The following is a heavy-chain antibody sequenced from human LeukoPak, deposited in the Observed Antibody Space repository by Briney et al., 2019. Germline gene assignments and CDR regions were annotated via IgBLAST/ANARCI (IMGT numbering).Heavy chain of an antibody. D-gene: IGHD2-21*02. V-gene: IGHV5-51*01. Sequence: GESLKISCKGSGYSFTSYWIGWVRQMPGKGLEWMGIIYPGDSDTRYSPSFQGQVTISADKSISTAYLQWSSLKASDTATYYCARQVAYCSGDCYSYPDYWGQGTLVTVSS. CDR1: GYSFTSYW. J-gene: IGHJ4*02. CDR2: IYPGDSDT. CDR3: ARQVAYCSGDCYSYPDY.